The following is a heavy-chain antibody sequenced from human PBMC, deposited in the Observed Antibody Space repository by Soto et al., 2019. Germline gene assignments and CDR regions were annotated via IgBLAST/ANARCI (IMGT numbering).Heavy chain of an antibody. D-gene: IGHD6-6*01. CDR2: IYYSGST. V-gene: IGHV4-31*03. CDR3: ARDRHNNFFGP. CDR1: GASMSSGGYY. J-gene: IGHJ5*02. Sequence: QVQLQESGPGLVKPSQTLSLTCTVSGASMSSGGYYWTWIRQSPGKGLEWIGYIYYSGSTYYNPSLESRVAISLDTSRSQFSLTLHSVTAADTAIYYCARDRHNNFFGPWGQGTLFNVAS.